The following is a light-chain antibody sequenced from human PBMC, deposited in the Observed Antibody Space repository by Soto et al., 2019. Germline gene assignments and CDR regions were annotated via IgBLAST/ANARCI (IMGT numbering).Light chain of an antibody. CDR3: SSYAGSSNLV. V-gene: IGLV2-8*01. CDR2: EVS. J-gene: IGLJ2*01. CDR1: SSDVGGYNY. Sequence: QSALTQPPSASGSPGQSVTISCTGTSSDVGGYNYVSWYQQHPGKAPNLMIYEVSKRPSGVPDRFSGSKSGNTASLTVSGLQAEDEADYYCSSYAGSSNLVFGGGTKVTVL.